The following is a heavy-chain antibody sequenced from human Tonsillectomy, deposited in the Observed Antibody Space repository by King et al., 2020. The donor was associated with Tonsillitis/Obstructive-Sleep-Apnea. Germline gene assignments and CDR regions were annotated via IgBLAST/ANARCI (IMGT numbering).Heavy chain of an antibody. CDR3: ARETKLRYVDWLPGAFDI. Sequence: DVQLVESGGGLVQPGGSLRLSCAASGFTFSSYEMNWVRQAPGKGLEWVSYISSSGSTIYYADSVKGRFTISRDNAKNSLYLQMNSLRAEDTAVYYCARETKLRYVDWLPGAFDIWGQGTMVTVSS. J-gene: IGHJ3*02. CDR2: ISSSGSTI. D-gene: IGHD3-9*01. CDR1: GFTFSSYE. V-gene: IGHV3-48*03.